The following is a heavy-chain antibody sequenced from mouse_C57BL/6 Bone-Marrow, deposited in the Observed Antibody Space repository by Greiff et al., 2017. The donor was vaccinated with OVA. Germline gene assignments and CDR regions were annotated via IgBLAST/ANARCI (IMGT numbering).Heavy chain of an antibody. CDR3: ARGLYDSFDY. Sequence: DVQLQESGPGLVKPSQSLSLTCSVTGYSITSGYYWNWIRQFPGNKLEWMGYISYDGSNNYNPSLKNRISITRDTSKNQFFLKLNSVTTEDTATYYCARGLYDSFDYWGQGTTLTVSS. CDR2: ISYDGSN. D-gene: IGHD2-3*01. J-gene: IGHJ2*01. V-gene: IGHV3-6*01. CDR1: GYSITSGYY.